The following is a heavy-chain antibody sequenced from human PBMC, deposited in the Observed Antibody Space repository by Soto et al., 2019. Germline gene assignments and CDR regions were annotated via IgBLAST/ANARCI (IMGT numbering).Heavy chain of an antibody. J-gene: IGHJ6*02. CDR3: GKYSGSYPVYNGMNV. CDR2: ISGTSDAA. V-gene: IGHV3-23*01. D-gene: IGHD1-26*01. CDR1: GFPFSTSA. Sequence: EVQLLESGGGLVQPGGSLRLSCAASGFPFSTSAMNWVRQAPGKGLEWVSIISGTSDAAYYAESVKGRFTSSRDNSKNTLYLQRNSLRAEDTAVYYWGKYSGSYPVYNGMNVWGQGTTVTVSS.